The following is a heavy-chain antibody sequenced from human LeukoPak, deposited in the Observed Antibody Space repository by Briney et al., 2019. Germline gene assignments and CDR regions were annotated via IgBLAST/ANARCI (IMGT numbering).Heavy chain of an antibody. CDR2: MSGSVDNT. J-gene: IGHJ6*02. CDR1: GFTFSNYA. Sequence: GGSLRLSCAASGFTFSNYAMTWVRQAPGKGLEWVSAMSGSVDNTYYADSVKGRFTISRDNSKNTLYLQMNSLRVEDTAVYYCARDPYGSGSYYNLDGMDVWGQGTTVTVSS. CDR3: ARDPYGSGSYYNLDGMDV. V-gene: IGHV3-23*01. D-gene: IGHD3-10*01.